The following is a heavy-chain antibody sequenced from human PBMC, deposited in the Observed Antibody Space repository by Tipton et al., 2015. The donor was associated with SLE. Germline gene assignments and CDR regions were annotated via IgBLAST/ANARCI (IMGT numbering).Heavy chain of an antibody. J-gene: IGHJ6*02. V-gene: IGHV1-69*05. CDR1: GGTFSSYT. Sequence: QSGAEVKKPGSSVKVSCKASGGTFSSYTISWVRQAPGQGLEWMGGIIPIFGTANYAQKFQGRVTITTDESTSTVYMELSSLRSEDTAVYYCAREDSSGYYPYYNYYGMDVWGQGTTVTVSS. CDR2: IIPIFGTA. D-gene: IGHD3-22*01. CDR3: AREDSSGYYPYYNYYGMDV.